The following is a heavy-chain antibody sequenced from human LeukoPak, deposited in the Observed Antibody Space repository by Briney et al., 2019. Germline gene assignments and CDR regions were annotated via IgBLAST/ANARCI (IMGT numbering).Heavy chain of an antibody. CDR1: GFTFSSYG. J-gene: IGHJ4*02. Sequence: PGGSLRLSCAASGFTFSSYGMHWVRQAPGKGLEGVALLRSDGSNKYYADSVKGRFTISRDNSKNTLYLQMSSLRAEDTAVYYCAKGAQYYGLGSHRRGHYFDSWGQGTLVTVSS. CDR3: AKGAQYYGLGSHRRGHYFDS. V-gene: IGHV3-30*02. CDR2: LRSDGSNK. D-gene: IGHD3-10*01.